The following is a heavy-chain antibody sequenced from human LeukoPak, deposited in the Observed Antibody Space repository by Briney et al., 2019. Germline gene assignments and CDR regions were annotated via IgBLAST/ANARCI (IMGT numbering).Heavy chain of an antibody. CDR3: AAARHSGSYYSDY. CDR2: IVVGSGNT. CDR1: GFTFTSSA. V-gene: IGHV1-58*02. J-gene: IGHJ4*02. D-gene: IGHD1-26*01. Sequence: ASVKVSCKASGFTFTSSAMQWARQARGQRLEWIGWIVVGSGNTNYAQKFQERVTITRDMSTSTAYMELSSLRSEDTAVYYCAAARHSGSYYSDYWGQGTLVTVSS.